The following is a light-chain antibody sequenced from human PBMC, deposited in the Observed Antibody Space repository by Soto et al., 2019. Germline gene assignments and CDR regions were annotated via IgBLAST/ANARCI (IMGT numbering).Light chain of an antibody. CDR3: QPRADWPPT. CDR1: QSVSSY. J-gene: IGKJ1*01. Sequence: EIVLTQSPATLSLSPGDRATLSCRASQSVSSYFAWYQQKPGQAPRLLIYDTSNRATGIPARFSGSGSGTDFTLTISSLEPEDFAVYYCQPRADWPPTFGQGTRVEIK. V-gene: IGKV3-11*01. CDR2: DTS.